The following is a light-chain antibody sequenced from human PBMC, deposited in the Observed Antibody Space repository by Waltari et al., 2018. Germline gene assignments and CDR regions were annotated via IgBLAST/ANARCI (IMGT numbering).Light chain of an antibody. J-gene: IGKJ1*01. Sequence: EIVLTQSPGTLSLSPGERATLSCSASQSVSSSYLAWYQQKPGQAPRLLIYGASSRATGIPDRFSGSGSGTDFTLTISRLEPEDFAVYYCQQYGSSPKMFGQGTKVEIK. CDR3: QQYGSSPKM. V-gene: IGKV3-20*01. CDR1: QSVSSSY. CDR2: GAS.